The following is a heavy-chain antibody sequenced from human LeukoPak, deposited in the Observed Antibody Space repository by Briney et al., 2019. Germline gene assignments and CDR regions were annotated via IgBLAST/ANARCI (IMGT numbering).Heavy chain of an antibody. CDR1: GGSFSGYY. CDR3: ARSRGSCPPGDY. J-gene: IGHJ4*02. Sequence: PSETLSLTCAVYGGSFSGYYWSWIRQPPGKGLEWIGEINHSGSTNYNPSLKSRVTISVDTSKNQFSLKLSSVTAADTAVYYCARSRGSCPPGDYWGQGTLVTVSS. CDR2: INHSGST. D-gene: IGHD1-26*01. V-gene: IGHV4-34*01.